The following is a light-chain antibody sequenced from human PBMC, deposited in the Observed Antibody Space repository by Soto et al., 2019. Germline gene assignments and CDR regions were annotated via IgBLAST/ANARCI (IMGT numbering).Light chain of an antibody. V-gene: IGKV1-5*01. Sequence: DIPMNQSPSTLSAYIGDRVTITCRASQSISSWLAWYQQKPGKAPNLLIYDASNLQSGVPSRFSGSGSGTEFALTISSLQPDDFATYYCQQYNSYPITFGQGTRLEIK. CDR1: QSISSW. CDR2: DAS. CDR3: QQYNSYPIT. J-gene: IGKJ5*01.